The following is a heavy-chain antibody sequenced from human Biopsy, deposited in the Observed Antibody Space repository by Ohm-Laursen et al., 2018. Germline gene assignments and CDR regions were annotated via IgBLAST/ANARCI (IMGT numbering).Heavy chain of an antibody. D-gene: IGHD3-22*01. CDR3: ASVVLGPTNDAFDL. J-gene: IGHJ3*01. Sequence: TLSLTCNVSGGDINNYYWSWIRQPAGKGLEWVGRIYPGGSTNYNPSPKSRVTMSVDTSKKQFPLRLRSVTAADTAMYYCASVVLGPTNDAFDLWGQGTMVVVSS. V-gene: IGHV4-4*07. CDR2: IYPGGST. CDR1: GGDINNYY.